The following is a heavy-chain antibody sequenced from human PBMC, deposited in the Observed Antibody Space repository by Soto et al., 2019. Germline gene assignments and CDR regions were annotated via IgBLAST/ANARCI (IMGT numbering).Heavy chain of an antibody. CDR3: ARDLRSVGYCSGGSCYEGPGILYYGMDV. Sequence: ASVKVSCKASGVTFSSYAISWVRQAPGQGLEWMGGIIPIFGTANYAQKFQGRVTITADETTSTAYMELSSLRSEDTAVYYCARDLRSVGYCSGGSCYEGPGILYYGMDVWGQGTTVTVSS. CDR2: IIPIFGTA. D-gene: IGHD2-15*01. CDR1: GVTFSSYA. V-gene: IGHV1-69*13. J-gene: IGHJ6*02.